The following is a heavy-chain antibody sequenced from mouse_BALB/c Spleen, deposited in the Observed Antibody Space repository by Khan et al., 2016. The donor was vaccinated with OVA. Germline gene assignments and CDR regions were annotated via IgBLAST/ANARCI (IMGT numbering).Heavy chain of an antibody. CDR3: SIAYYRYDGYYAMDY. CDR2: IWGGGGT. V-gene: IGHV2-6-4*01. CDR1: GFSLSRYN. J-gene: IGHJ4*01. D-gene: IGHD2-14*01. Sequence: QVQLKQSGPGLVAPSQSLSITCTVSGFSLSRYNIHWVRQPPGKGLEWLGMIWGGGGTDYNSTLKSRLSISKDNSKSQVFLTMNSLQTDDTAMYYCSIAYYRYDGYYAMDYRGQGNSVTGYS.